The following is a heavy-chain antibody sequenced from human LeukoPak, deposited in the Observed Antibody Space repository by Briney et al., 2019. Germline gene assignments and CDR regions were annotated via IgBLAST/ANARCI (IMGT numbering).Heavy chain of an antibody. CDR1: GFTFSSYA. CDR3: AKDCRVRVAATRGYFDY. V-gene: IGHV3-23*01. CDR2: ISGSGGST. D-gene: IGHD2-15*01. J-gene: IGHJ4*02. Sequence: GGSLRLSCAASGFTFSSYAMSWVRQAPGKGLDWVSAISGSGGSTYYADSVKGRFTISRDNSKNTLYLQMNSLRGEDTAVYYCAKDCRVRVAATRGYFDYWGQGTLVTVSS.